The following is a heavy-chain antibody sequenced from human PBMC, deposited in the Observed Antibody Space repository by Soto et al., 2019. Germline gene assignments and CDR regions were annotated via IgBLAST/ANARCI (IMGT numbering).Heavy chain of an antibody. V-gene: IGHV3-33*01. CDR2: IWYDGSNK. Sequence: QMQLVESGGGVVQPARSLRLSCAASGFNFINYGMHWVRQPPGKGLEWVAIIWYDGSNKYYADSVKGRFTISRDNSKNTAYLQMNSLRAEVTAMYYCADGEPLHYRGQGTLVAVSS. D-gene: IGHD3-10*01. CDR3: ADGEPLHY. CDR1: GFNFINYG. J-gene: IGHJ4*02.